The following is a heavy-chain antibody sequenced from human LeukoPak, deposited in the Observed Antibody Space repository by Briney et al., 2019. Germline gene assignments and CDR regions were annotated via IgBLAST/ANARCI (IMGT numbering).Heavy chain of an antibody. V-gene: IGHV1-18*01. J-gene: IGHJ4*02. D-gene: IGHD6-19*01. CDR1: GYTFTSYG. CDR2: ISAYNGNT. Sequence: PVKVSCKASGYTFTSYGISWVRQAPGQGLEWMGWISAYNGNTNYAQRLQGRVTMTTDTSTSTAYMELRSLRSDDTAVYYCARGPNSSGWYFDADYWGQGTLVTVSS. CDR3: ARGPNSSGWYFDADY.